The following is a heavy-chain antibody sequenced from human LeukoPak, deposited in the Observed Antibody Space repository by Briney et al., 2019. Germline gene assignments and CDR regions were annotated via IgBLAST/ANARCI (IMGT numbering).Heavy chain of an antibody. J-gene: IGHJ4*02. CDR3: AKDLEYSPAANYYFDY. CDR1: GFTFSSYG. D-gene: IGHD6-6*01. Sequence: GRSLRLSCAASGFTFSSYGMHWVRQAPGKGLEWVAVIWYDGSNKYYADSVKGRSTISRDNSKNTLYLQMNSLRAEDTAVYYCAKDLEYSPAANYYFDYWGQGTLVTVSS. V-gene: IGHV3-33*06. CDR2: IWYDGSNK.